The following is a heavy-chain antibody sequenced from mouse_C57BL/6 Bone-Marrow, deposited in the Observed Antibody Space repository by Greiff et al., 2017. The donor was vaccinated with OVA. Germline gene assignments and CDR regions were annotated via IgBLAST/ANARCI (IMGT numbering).Heavy chain of an antibody. Sequence: EVQLVESGGDLVKPGGSLKLSCAASGFTFSSYGMSWVRQTPEKRLEWVATISDGGSYTYYPDNVKGRFTISRDNAKNNLYLQMSHLKSEDTAMYYWARGGYDYWRRVYYYAMDYWGQGTSVTVSS. CDR2: ISDGGSYT. J-gene: IGHJ4*01. CDR1: GFTFSSYG. D-gene: IGHD2-4*01. CDR3: ARGGYDYWRRVYYYAMDY. V-gene: IGHV5-4*01.